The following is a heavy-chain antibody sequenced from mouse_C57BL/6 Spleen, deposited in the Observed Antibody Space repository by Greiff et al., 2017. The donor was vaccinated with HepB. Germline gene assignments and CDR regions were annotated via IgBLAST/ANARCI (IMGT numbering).Heavy chain of an antibody. V-gene: IGHV1-82*01. CDR1: GYAFSSSW. J-gene: IGHJ4*01. D-gene: IGHD2-4*01. CDR2: IYPGDGDT. Sequence: VQRVESGPELVKPGASVKISCKASGYAFSSSWMNWVKQRPGKGLEWIGRIYPGDGDTNYNGKFKGKATLTADKSSSTAYMQLSSLTSEDSAVYFCARYDDYDNYYAMDYWGQGTSVTVSS. CDR3: ARYDDYDNYYAMDY.